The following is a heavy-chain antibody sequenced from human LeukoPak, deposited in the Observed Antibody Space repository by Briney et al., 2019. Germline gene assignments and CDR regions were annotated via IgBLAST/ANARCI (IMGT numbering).Heavy chain of an antibody. Sequence: QAGGSLRLSCAASGFTFSSYAMSWVRQAPGKGLEWVSGISSSGGSTYYADSVKGRFTISRDNSKNTLYLQMNSLRAEDTAVYYCAKDGQYSSSSPYYFDYWGQGTLVTVSS. CDR1: GFTFSSYA. V-gene: IGHV3-23*01. CDR3: AKDGQYSSSSPYYFDY. J-gene: IGHJ4*02. CDR2: ISSSGGST. D-gene: IGHD6-6*01.